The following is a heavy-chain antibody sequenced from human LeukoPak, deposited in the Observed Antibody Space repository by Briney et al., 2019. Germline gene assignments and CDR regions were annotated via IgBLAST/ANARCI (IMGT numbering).Heavy chain of an antibody. D-gene: IGHD3-22*01. CDR2: IYTSGST. CDR1: GGSISSGSYY. Sequence: SETLSLTCTVSGGSISSGSYYWSWIRQPAGKGLEWIGRIYTSGSTNYNPSLKSRVTISVDTSKNQFSLKLSSVTAADTAVYYCARATYYYDSRGYLLFDYWGQGTLVTVSS. CDR3: ARATYYYDSRGYLLFDY. J-gene: IGHJ4*02. V-gene: IGHV4-61*02.